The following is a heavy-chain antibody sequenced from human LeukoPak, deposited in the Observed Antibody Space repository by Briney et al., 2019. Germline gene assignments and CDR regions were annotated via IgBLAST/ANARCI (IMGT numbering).Heavy chain of an antibody. J-gene: IGHJ4*02. D-gene: IGHD3-3*01. CDR2: ISNSGIHM. Sequence: PGGSLRLSCAASGFIFSSYSMNWVRQAPGKGLEWVSSISNSGIHMFYADFVKGRFTISTDNSKNTLYLQMNSLRAEDTAVYYCAKGDDFWSGSFDYWGQGTLVTVSS. V-gene: IGHV3-21*04. CDR1: GFIFSSYS. CDR3: AKGDDFWSGSFDY.